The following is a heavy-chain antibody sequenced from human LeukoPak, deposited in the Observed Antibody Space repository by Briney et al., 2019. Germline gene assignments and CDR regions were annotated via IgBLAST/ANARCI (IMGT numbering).Heavy chain of an antibody. CDR1: GPTFGHAW. CDR2: VKSKTAGGTT. V-gene: IGHV3-15*01. Sequence: GRSLSLSCAVAGPTFGHAWMRWVRQAPGRGLGWVGCVKSKTAGGTTDYAAPVKGRFTISRDESKSTLYLQMNSLTTEDTAVYYCTTLGFDPWGQGTLVTVSS. J-gene: IGHJ5*02. CDR3: TTLGFDP.